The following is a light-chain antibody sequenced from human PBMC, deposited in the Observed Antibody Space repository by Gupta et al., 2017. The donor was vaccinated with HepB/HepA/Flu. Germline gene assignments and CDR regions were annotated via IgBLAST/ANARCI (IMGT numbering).Light chain of an antibody. J-gene: IGKJ4*01. CDR3: QQRSNWLT. CDR1: QSVSSY. V-gene: IGKV3-11*01. CDR2: DAS. Sequence: EIVLTQSPATLSLSPGERATLSCRASQSVSSYLAWYQQKPGQAPRLLIYDASNRATGIPDRFSGSGYVTDFTLTSSSRESEDFAVYYGQQRSNWLTFGGGTKVEIK.